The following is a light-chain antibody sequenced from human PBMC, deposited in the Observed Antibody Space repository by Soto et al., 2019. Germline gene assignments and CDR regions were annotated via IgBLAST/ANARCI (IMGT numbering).Light chain of an antibody. J-gene: IGKJ4*01. V-gene: IGKV3-20*01. CDR3: QQYGSSQT. CDR2: GAS. Sequence: EIVLTQSPGTLSLSPGERATLSCRASQSVSSSYLAWYQQKPGQAPRLLIYGASSRATGIPDRLSGSGSGTDFTLTNSRLEPEDFAVYYCQQYGSSQTFGGGTKVEIK. CDR1: QSVSSSY.